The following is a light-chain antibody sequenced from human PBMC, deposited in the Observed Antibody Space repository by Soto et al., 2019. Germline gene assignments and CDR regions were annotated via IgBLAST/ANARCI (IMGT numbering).Light chain of an antibody. Sequence: DIPMTQSPSTLSASVGDRVTITCRASQSISAWLAWYQQKPGKAPKLLISKTSNLENGVPSRFSGSGSGTECTLTISSLQPDDFAIYYCQQYNSFPGTFGQGTKVE. CDR3: QQYNSFPGT. J-gene: IGKJ1*01. V-gene: IGKV1-5*03. CDR2: KTS. CDR1: QSISAW.